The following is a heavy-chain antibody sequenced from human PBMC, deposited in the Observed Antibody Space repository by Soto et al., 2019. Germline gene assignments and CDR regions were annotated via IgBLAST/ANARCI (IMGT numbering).Heavy chain of an antibody. CDR3: ARGAPSAAASPYYYYGMDV. Sequence: QVQLVESGGGVVQPGRSLRLSCAASGFTFSSYGMHWVRQAPGKGLEWVAVIWYDGSNKYYADSVKGRFTISRDNSKNTLYLQMNSLRAEDTAVYYCARGAPSAAASPYYYYGMDVWGQGTTVTVSS. CDR1: GFTFSSYG. V-gene: IGHV3-33*01. CDR2: IWYDGSNK. J-gene: IGHJ6*02. D-gene: IGHD2-15*01.